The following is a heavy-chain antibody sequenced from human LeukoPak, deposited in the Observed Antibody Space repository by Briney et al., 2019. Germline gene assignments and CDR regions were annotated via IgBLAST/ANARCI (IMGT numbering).Heavy chain of an antibody. CDR3: ARVCPYGSGYDAFDI. CDR1: GFTFSSYS. CDR2: ISSSSSYI. D-gene: IGHD3-10*01. Sequence: GGSLRLSCAASGFTFSSYSMNWVRQAPGKGLEWVSSISSSSSYIYYADSVKGRFTISRDNAKNSLYLQMNSLRAEDTAVYYCARVCPYGSGYDAFDIWGQGTMVTVSS. V-gene: IGHV3-21*01. J-gene: IGHJ3*02.